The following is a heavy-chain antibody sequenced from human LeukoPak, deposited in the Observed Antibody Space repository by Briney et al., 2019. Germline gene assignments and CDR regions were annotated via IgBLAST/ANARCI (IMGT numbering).Heavy chain of an antibody. CDR1: GGSISSYY. CDR3: ARDLGYCTNGVCYRDAFDI. D-gene: IGHD2-8*01. Sequence: SETLSLTCTVSGGSISSYYWSWIRQPAGKGLEWIGRIYTSGSTNYNPSLQTRVPMSVDTSKNQLSLKLSSVTAADTAVYYCARDLGYCTNGVCYRDAFDIWGQGTMVTVSS. J-gene: IGHJ3*02. V-gene: IGHV4-4*07. CDR2: IYTSGST.